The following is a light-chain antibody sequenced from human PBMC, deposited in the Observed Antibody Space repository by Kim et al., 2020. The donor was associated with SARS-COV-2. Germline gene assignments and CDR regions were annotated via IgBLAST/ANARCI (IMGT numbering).Light chain of an antibody. Sequence: PPVADIVSIPCRPSQGIRSALASYQQKPGKAPKALFYDASTLESGVPSRCSGSGAGTDSALTISSLQREDFATYYCQQFDNYPQTFGPGTKVDIK. CDR3: QQFDNYPQT. CDR1: QGIRSA. J-gene: IGKJ3*01. CDR2: DAS. V-gene: IGKV1D-13*01.